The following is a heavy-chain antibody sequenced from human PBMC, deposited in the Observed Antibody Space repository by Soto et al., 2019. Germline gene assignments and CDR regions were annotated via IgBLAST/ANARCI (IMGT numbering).Heavy chain of an antibody. CDR1: GGTFSSYA. Sequence: GASVKVSCKASGGTFSSYAISWVRQAPGQGLEWMGGIIPIFGTANYAQKFQGRVTITADESTSTAYMELSSLRSEDTAVYYCAFTYGDYEPGHFDYWGQGTLVTVSS. CDR3: AFTYGDYEPGHFDY. D-gene: IGHD4-17*01. CDR2: IIPIFGTA. V-gene: IGHV1-69*13. J-gene: IGHJ4*02.